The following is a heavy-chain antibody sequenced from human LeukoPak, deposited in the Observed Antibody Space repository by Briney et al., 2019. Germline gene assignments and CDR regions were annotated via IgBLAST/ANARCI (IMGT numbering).Heavy chain of an antibody. CDR2: IYYSGST. V-gene: IGHV4-39*01. CDR3: ARHCSGGSCYSDFDY. J-gene: IGHJ4*02. CDR1: GGSITNGGYY. Sequence: PSETLSLTCAVSGGSITNGGYYWGWIRQPPGKGLEWIGSIYYSGSTYYNPSLKSRVTISVDTSKNQFSLKVSSVTAADTAVYYCARHCSGGSCYSDFDYWGQGTLVTVSS. D-gene: IGHD2-15*01.